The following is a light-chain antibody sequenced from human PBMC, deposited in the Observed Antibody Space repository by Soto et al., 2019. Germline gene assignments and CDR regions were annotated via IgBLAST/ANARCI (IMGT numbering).Light chain of an antibody. CDR1: SSDVGSYNL. CDR2: EVT. J-gene: IGLJ1*01. V-gene: IGLV2-23*02. CDR3: CSYAGTSTYYV. Sequence: QSVLTQPASVSGSPGQSITISCTGTSSDVGSYNLVSWYQQHPGKAPKLMISEVTKRPSGVSNRFSGSKSGNTASLTISGLQAEDETDYYCCSYAGTSTYYVFGTGTKSPS.